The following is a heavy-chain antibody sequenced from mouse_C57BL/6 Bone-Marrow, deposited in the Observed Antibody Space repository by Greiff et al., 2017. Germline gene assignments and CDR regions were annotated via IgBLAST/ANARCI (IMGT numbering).Heavy chain of an antibody. J-gene: IGHJ3*01. V-gene: IGHV5-17*01. CDR3: ASRLFAY. CDR1: GFTFSDYG. Sequence: EVQVVESGGGLVKPGGSLTLSCAASGFTFSDYGMHWVRQAPEKGLEWVAYISSGSSTIYYADTVQGRFTISRDNAKSTLFLQMARLRSESTAMYYCASRLFAYWGQGTLVTVSA. CDR2: ISSGSSTI.